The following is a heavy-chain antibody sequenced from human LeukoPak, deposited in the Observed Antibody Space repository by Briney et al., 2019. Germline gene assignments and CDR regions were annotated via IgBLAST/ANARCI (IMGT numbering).Heavy chain of an antibody. D-gene: IGHD6-13*01. J-gene: IGHJ5*02. CDR3: ARGLRGIAAAGPRFDP. CDR1: GGSISSYY. Sequence: SETLSLTCTVSGGSISSYYWSWIRQPPGKGLEWIGYIYYSGTTNYNPSLKSRVTISVDTSKNQFSLKLSSVTAADTAVYYCARGLRGIAAAGPRFDPWGQGTLVTVSS. V-gene: IGHV4-59*12. CDR2: IYYSGTT.